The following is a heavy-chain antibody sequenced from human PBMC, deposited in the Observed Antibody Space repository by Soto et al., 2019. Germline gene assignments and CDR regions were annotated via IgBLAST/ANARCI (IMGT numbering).Heavy chain of an antibody. D-gene: IGHD3-22*01. V-gene: IGHV3-48*02. CDR2: ISSSSSTI. Sequence: EVQLVESGGGLVQPGGSLRLACAASGFTFSSYSMNWVRQAPGKGLEWVSYISSSSSTIYYEDSVQGRFTSCRDYANNSLYLQMNSLRDEDTAVYYCAGADSSAYYRFYYYYGMDVWGQGTTVTVSS. J-gene: IGHJ6*02. CDR3: AGADSSAYYRFYYYYGMDV. CDR1: GFTFSSYS.